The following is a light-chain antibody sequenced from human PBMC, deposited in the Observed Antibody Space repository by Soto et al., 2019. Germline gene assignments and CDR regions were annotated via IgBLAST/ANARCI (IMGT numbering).Light chain of an antibody. J-gene: IGKJ1*01. CDR3: HQYNHWPPDRT. CDR2: GAS. CDR1: QSVGSN. V-gene: IGKV3-15*01. Sequence: EIVMTQSPATLSVSPGERATLSCRASQSVGSNLAWYQQKPGQAPRLLIYGASTRATGIPARFSGSGSRTEFTLTTSSLQSEDFALYLCHQYNHWPPDRTFGQGTKVEIK.